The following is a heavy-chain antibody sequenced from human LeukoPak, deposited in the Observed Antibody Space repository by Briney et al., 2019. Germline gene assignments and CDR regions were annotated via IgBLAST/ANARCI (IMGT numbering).Heavy chain of an antibody. V-gene: IGHV4-39*01. CDR1: GGSISSSSYY. Sequence: PSETLSLTCTVSGGSISSSSYYWGWIRQPPGTGPEWLGSIYYSGSTYYNPSLKSRVTISVDTSKNQFSLKLSSVTAADTAVYYCARHSLYSSGYAFDIWGQGTMVTVSS. D-gene: IGHD6-19*01. CDR2: IYYSGST. J-gene: IGHJ3*02. CDR3: ARHSLYSSGYAFDI.